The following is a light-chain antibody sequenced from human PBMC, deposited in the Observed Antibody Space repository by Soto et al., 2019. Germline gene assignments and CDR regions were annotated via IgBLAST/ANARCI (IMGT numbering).Light chain of an antibody. J-gene: IGKJ1*01. CDR2: GAS. V-gene: IGKV3-15*01. CDR3: QQYNNWPPWT. CDR1: QSVSSN. Sequence: EIVITQSPATLSVSPGERATHSCRASQSVSSNLAWYQQKPGQAPRLLIYGASTRATGIPARFSGSGSGTEFTLTISSLQSEDFAVYYCQQYNNWPPWTLGQGTKVDIK.